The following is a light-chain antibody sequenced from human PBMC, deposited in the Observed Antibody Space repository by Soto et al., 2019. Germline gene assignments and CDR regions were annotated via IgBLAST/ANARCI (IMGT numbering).Light chain of an antibody. CDR3: QHYNSYSEA. Sequence: STLSASVGERVTITCRASQSISSWLAWYQQKPGKAPKLLIYDASSLESGVPSRFSGSGSGTEFTLTISNLQPEDFATYYCQHYNSYSEAFGQGTKVDIK. V-gene: IGKV1-5*01. J-gene: IGKJ1*01. CDR1: QSISSW. CDR2: DAS.